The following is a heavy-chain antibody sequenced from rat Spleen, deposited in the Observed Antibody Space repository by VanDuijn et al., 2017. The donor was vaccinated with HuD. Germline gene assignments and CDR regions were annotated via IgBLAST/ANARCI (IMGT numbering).Heavy chain of an antibody. J-gene: IGHJ2*01. CDR1: GFSLTSNG. V-gene: IGHV2S12*01. CDR3: TRDEEQPFDY. Sequence: QVQLKESGPGLVQPSQTLSLTCTVSGFSLTSNGVSWVRQPPGKGLEWIAAISSGGSTYYNSALKSRLSISRDTSKSQVFLKMNSLQTEDTAIYFCTRDEEQPFDYWGQGVMVTVSS. CDR2: ISSGGST. D-gene: IGHD1-5*01.